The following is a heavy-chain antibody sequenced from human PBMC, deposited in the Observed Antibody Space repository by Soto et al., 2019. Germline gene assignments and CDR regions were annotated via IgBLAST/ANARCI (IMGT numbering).Heavy chain of an antibody. J-gene: IGHJ6*02. CDR1: GFSLSTSGMC. V-gene: IGHV2-70*01. CDR3: ARIRSGFYYSGMEV. CDR2: IDWDDDN. D-gene: IGHD3-3*01. Sequence: SGPTLVNPTQTLTLTCTFSGFSLSTSGMCVSWIRKPPGKALEWLALIDWDDDNYYSTSLKTRLTISKHTSKNQVVITMTNMDPVDTATYYCARIRSGFYYSGMEVWGPGNTVTV.